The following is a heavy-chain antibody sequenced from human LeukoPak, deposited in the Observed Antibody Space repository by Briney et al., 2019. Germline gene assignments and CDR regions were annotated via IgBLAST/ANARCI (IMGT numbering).Heavy chain of an antibody. V-gene: IGHV4-59*01. Sequence: SETLSLTCTVSGGSISSYYWSWIRQPPGKGLEWIGYIYYSGSTNYNPSLRSRVTISVDTSKNQFSLKLSSVTAADTAVYYCARESTVTNQNYNWFDPWGQGTLVTVSS. CDR1: GGSISSYY. CDR2: IYYSGST. CDR3: ARESTVTNQNYNWFDP. J-gene: IGHJ5*02. D-gene: IGHD4-11*01.